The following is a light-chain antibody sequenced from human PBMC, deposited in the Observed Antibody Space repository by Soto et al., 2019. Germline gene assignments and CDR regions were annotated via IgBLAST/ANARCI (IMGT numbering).Light chain of an antibody. V-gene: IGKV3-11*01. CDR3: HQRSKWPLT. CDR2: DAS. CDR1: QSVRSY. Sequence: EIVVTQSPATLSFSPGEGATLSCRASQSVRSYLAWYQQKPGRAPRLLIYDASNRATDIPARFSGSGSGTDFTLTISSLDPEDSAVYYCHQRSKWPLTFGGGTKVDIK. J-gene: IGKJ4*01.